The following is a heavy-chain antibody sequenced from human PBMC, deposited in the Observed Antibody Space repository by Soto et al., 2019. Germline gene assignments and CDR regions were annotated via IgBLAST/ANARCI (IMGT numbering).Heavy chain of an antibody. CDR2: INPNGGST. D-gene: IGHD6-6*01. J-gene: IGHJ6*03. Sequence: QVQLVQSGAEVKKPGASVKVSCKASGYTFINYYIHWVRQAPGQGLEWMGVINPNGGSTVYAQKSQGRDILDRDTSPSTAYVELSSMRTDDTAVYFCVRATSARQRDYSLHYCLHIWGKGTTVTVPS. V-gene: IGHV1-46*03. CDR3: VRATSARQRDYSLHYCLHI. CDR1: GYTFINYY.